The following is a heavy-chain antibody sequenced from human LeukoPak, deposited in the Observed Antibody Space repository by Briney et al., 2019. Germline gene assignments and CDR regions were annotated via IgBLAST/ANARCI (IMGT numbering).Heavy chain of an antibody. CDR1: GGSFSGYY. CDR3: ARDGYYGSGSYYKYYYYYMDV. J-gene: IGHJ6*03. V-gene: IGHV4-34*01. CDR2: INHSGST. Sequence: NTSETLSLTCAVYGGSFSGYYWSWIRQPPGKGLEWIGEINHSGSTNYNPSLKSRVTISVDTSKNQFSLKLSSVTAADTAVYYCARDGYYGSGSYYKYYYYYMDVWGKGTAVTVSS. D-gene: IGHD3-10*01.